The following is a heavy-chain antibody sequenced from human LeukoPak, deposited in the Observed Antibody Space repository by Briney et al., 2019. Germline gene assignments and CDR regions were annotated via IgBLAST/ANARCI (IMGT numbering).Heavy chain of an antibody. CDR3: AREFDTAMVK. CDR2: IYYSGST. D-gene: IGHD5-18*01. Sequence: SETLSLTCTVSGGSISSYYWSWIRQPPGKGLEWIGYIYYSGSTNYNPSLKSRVTISVDTSKNQFSLKLSSVTAADTAVYYCAREFDTAMVKWGQGTLVTVSS. CDR1: GGSISSYY. V-gene: IGHV4-59*01. J-gene: IGHJ4*02.